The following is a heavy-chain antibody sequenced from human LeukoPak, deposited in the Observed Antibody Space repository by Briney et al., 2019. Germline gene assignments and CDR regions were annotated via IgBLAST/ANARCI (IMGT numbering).Heavy chain of an antibody. Sequence: GASVKVSCKASGYTFTSYGISWVRQAPGQGLERMGWISAYNGNTNYAQKLQGRVTMTTDTSTSTAYMELRSLRSDDTAVYYCASSRYYDILTGYPDYYGMDVWGQGTTVTVSS. V-gene: IGHV1-18*01. D-gene: IGHD3-9*01. CDR1: GYTFTSYG. J-gene: IGHJ6*02. CDR3: ASSRYYDILTGYPDYYGMDV. CDR2: ISAYNGNT.